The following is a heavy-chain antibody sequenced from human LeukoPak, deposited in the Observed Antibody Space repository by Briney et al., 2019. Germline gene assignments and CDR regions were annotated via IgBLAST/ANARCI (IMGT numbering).Heavy chain of an antibody. D-gene: IGHD6-13*01. Sequence: GRSLRLSCAASGFTFSSFAMHWVRQAPGKGLEWVAVISYDGSNKYYADSVKGRFTISRDNSKNTLYLQMNSLRAGDTAVYYCAKSMAAADDYWDQGTLVTVSS. CDR3: AKSMAAADDY. V-gene: IGHV3-30*18. CDR1: GFTFSSFA. J-gene: IGHJ4*02. CDR2: ISYDGSNK.